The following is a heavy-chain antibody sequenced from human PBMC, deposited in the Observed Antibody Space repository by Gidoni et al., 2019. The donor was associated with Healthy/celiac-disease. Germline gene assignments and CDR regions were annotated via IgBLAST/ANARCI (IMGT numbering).Heavy chain of an antibody. J-gene: IGHJ6*02. CDR1: GFTFSTTW. CDR3: TTETPLLRFLEWLNGDYYGMDV. Sequence: EVQLVESGGGLVKPGGSLRLSGAAPGFTFSTTWMSWFTHPPGKGREWVGRIKSKTDGGTTDYAAPVKGRFTISRDDSKNTLYLQMNSLKTEDTAVYYCTTETPLLRFLEWLNGDYYGMDVWGQGTTVTVSS. D-gene: IGHD3-3*01. V-gene: IGHV3-15*01. CDR2: IKSKTDGGTT.